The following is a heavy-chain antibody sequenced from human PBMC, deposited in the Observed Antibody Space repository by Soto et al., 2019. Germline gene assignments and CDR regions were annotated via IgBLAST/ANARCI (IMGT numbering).Heavy chain of an antibody. D-gene: IGHD1-26*01. J-gene: IGHJ4*02. Sequence: SQTLSLTCVISGDSVSGNSAAWNWIRQSPSRGLEWLGRTYYRSKWYNDYAISVKSRITINPDTSKNQFSLQLNSVTPEDTAVYYCARASGGASSTVDYWGQGTLVTVSS. V-gene: IGHV6-1*01. CDR2: TYYRSKWYN. CDR3: ARASGGASSTVDY. CDR1: GDSVSGNSAA.